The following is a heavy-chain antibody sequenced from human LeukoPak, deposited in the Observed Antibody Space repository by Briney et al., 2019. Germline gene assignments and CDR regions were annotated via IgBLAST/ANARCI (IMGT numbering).Heavy chain of an antibody. D-gene: IGHD1-14*01. V-gene: IGHV5-51*01. CDR2: IYPGDSDT. J-gene: IGHJ3*02. Sequence: GESLEISCKGSGYIFTSYWIGWVRQVPGKGLEGGGIIYPGDSDTIYSPSFQGQVTISADQSISTAYLQWSSLKASDTAMYYCARRPVGIPDDAFDIWGQGTMVTVSS. CDR1: GYIFTSYW. CDR3: ARRPVGIPDDAFDI.